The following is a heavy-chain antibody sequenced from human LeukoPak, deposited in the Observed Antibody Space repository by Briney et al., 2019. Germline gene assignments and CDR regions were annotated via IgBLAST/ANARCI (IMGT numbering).Heavy chain of an antibody. D-gene: IGHD6-19*01. CDR3: ARTYNSALDY. CDR2: IYYSGST. J-gene: IGHJ4*02. V-gene: IGHV4-59*01. Sequence: PSETLSLTCTVSGGSISGYYWSWIRQPPGKGLEWIGYIYYSGSTNYNPSLKSRVTISVDTSKNQFSLKVRSVTAADTAVYYCARTYNSALDYWGQGTLVTVSS. CDR1: GGSISGYY.